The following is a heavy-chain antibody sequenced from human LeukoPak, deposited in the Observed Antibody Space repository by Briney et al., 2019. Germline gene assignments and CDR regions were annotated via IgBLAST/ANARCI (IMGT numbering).Heavy chain of an antibody. CDR2: INPNSGGT. J-gene: IGHJ3*02. CDR3: ARDFEVQLWSNHDAFDI. D-gene: IGHD5-18*01. CDR1: GYTFTGYY. Sequence: ASVKVSCKASGYTFTGYYKHWVRQAPGQGLEWMGRINPNSGGTNYAQKFQGRVTMTRDTSISTAYMELSRLRSDDTAVYYCARDFEVQLWSNHDAFDIWGQGTMVTVSS. V-gene: IGHV1-2*06.